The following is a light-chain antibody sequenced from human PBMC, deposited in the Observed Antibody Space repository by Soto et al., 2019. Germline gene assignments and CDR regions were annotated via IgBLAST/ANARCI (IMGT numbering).Light chain of an antibody. CDR1: QSVSIK. CDR2: DTS. CDR3: QQRSNWPPIT. J-gene: IGKJ5*01. Sequence: EIVMTQSPATLSVSPGERAPLSCRASQSVSIKLAWYQQKPGQAPRLLIYDTSTRATGIPARFSGSGSGTEFTLTISSLQSEDFAVYYCQQRSNWPPITFGQGTRLEIK. V-gene: IGKV3-15*01.